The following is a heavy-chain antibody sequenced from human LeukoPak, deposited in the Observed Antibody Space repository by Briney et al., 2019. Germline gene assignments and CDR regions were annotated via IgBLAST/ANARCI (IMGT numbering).Heavy chain of an antibody. J-gene: IGHJ6*03. CDR3: ARRGVVRVEYYMDV. CDR1: GFTFSSYW. Sequence: GGSLRLSCAASGFTFSSYWMSWVRQAPGKGLEWVANIKQDGSEKYYVDSVKGRFTISRDNAKNSLYLQMNSLRAEDTAVYYCARRGVVRVEYYMDVWGKGTTVTISS. D-gene: IGHD3-10*01. CDR2: IKQDGSEK. V-gene: IGHV3-7*01.